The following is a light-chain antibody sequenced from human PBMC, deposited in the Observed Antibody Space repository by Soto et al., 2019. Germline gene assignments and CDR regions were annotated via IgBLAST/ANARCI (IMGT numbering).Light chain of an antibody. CDR2: GAS. V-gene: IGKV3-15*01. CDR1: QSVSSD. Sequence: EIVMLQSPATLSVSPGERATLSCRASQSVSSDLAWYHQKPGQAPRLLIYGASTRATGIPARFSGSGSGTEFTLTISSLQSEEFAVYYCKKYNNWPRTVGQGTKVDIK. CDR3: KKYNNWPRT. J-gene: IGKJ1*01.